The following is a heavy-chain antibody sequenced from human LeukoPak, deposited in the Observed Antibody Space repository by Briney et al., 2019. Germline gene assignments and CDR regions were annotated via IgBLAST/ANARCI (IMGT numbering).Heavy chain of an antibody. CDR1: GYSISSTYY. Sequence: SETLSLTCTVSGYSISSTYYWGWIRQPAGKGLEWIGRIYTSGSTNYNPSLKSRVTMSVDTSKNQFSPKLSSVTAADTAVYYCARDRYYYDSSGYDPYFDYWGQGTLVTVSS. J-gene: IGHJ4*02. CDR3: ARDRYYYDSSGYDPYFDY. CDR2: IYTSGST. D-gene: IGHD3-22*01. V-gene: IGHV4-4*07.